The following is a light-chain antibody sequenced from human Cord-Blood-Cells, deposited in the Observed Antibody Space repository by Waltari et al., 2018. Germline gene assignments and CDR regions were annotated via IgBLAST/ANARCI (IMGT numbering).Light chain of an antibody. V-gene: IGKV3-20*01. J-gene: IGKJ1*01. Sequence: EIVLPQSPRTLSLSPGRSAALSCRASQSVSSSYLAWYQQKPGQAPRLLIYGASSRATGIPDRFSGSGSGTDFTLTISRLEPEDCAVYYCQQYGSSPRTFGQGTKVEIK. CDR2: GAS. CDR3: QQYGSSPRT. CDR1: QSVSSSY.